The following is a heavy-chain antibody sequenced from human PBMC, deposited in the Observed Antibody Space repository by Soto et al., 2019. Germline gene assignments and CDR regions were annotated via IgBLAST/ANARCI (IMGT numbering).Heavy chain of an antibody. CDR1: GGSISRTTYS. CDR3: ATYRA. J-gene: IGHJ5*02. V-gene: IGHV4-39*01. CDR2: IYYSGRT. Sequence: QLQLQESGSGPVKPSETLSLTCTVSGGSISRTTYSWGWIRQPPGKGLEWIGSIYYSGRTYYNPSLRSRVTVSVDTSRNQFSLKLTSVTAADTAVYYCATYRAWGQGTLVTVSS. D-gene: IGHD3-16*02.